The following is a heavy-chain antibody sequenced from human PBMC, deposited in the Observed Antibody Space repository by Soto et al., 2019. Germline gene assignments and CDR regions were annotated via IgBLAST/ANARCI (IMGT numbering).Heavy chain of an antibody. J-gene: IGHJ4*01. CDR3: SRAGILTTPYYFDY. Sequence: HPGGSLRLSCAALGFTFSDHYMDWVRQAPGKGLEWVGRIRNKANSYTTEYAASVKGRFTISRDDSKNLLFLQMFSLKTEDTAVYYCSRAGILTTPYYFDYWGQGTLVTVSS. CDR1: GFTFSDHY. D-gene: IGHD2-21*01. V-gene: IGHV3-72*01. CDR2: IRNKANSYTT.